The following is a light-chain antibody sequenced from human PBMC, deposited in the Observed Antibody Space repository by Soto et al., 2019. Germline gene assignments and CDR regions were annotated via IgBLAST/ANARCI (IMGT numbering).Light chain of an antibody. CDR3: SSYTGSSTLA. CDR1: SSDVGGYNY. V-gene: IGLV2-14*01. Sequence: QSALTQPASVSGSPGQSITISCTGTSSDVGGYNYVSWYQQLPGKAPKLMIYDVNNRPSGVSNRFSGSKSGNTASLTISGLQAEDEADYYCSSYTGSSTLAFGTGTKVTVL. CDR2: DVN. J-gene: IGLJ1*01.